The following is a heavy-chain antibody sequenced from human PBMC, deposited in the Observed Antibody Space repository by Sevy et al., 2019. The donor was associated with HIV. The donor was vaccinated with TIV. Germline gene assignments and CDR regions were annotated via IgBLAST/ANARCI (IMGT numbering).Heavy chain of an antibody. CDR1: GFTFNNYG. Sequence: GGSLRLSCAASGFTFNNYGMHWVRQAPGKGLEWVAVMWYDGSNKYYADSVKGRFTISRDTSKNTLYLQTNSLRVEDTAVYYCARVSYGDYVDFFDYWGQGTLVTVSS. D-gene: IGHD4-17*01. V-gene: IGHV3-33*01. CDR2: MWYDGSNK. CDR3: ARVSYGDYVDFFDY. J-gene: IGHJ4*02.